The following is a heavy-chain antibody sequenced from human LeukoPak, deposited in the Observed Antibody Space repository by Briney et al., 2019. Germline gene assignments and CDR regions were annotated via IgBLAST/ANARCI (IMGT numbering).Heavy chain of an antibody. CDR1: GGSISSGGYY. V-gene: IGHV4-31*03. CDR3: ARGPYIRSGYAKD. CDR2: IYYSGST. D-gene: IGHD5-12*01. Sequence: SQTLSLTCTVSGGSISSGGYYWSWIRQHPGKDLEWIGYIYYSGSTYYNPSLKSRVTISVDTSKNQFSLKLSSVTAADTAVYYCARGPYIRSGYAKDWGQGTLVTVSS. J-gene: IGHJ4*02.